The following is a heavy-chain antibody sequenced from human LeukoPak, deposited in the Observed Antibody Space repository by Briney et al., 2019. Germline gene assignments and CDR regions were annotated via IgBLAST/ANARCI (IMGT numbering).Heavy chain of an antibody. CDR1: GFTFTNYA. CDR3: AKGYADYGMTVFDY. CDR2: ISSRGGTT. Sequence: GGSLRLSCAASGFTFTNYALSWVRQAPGKGLQWVPVISSRGGTTYYADSVKGRFAISRDKSKNTLYLQMNSLGAEDTAVYYCAKGYADYGMTVFDYWGQGTLVTVSS. J-gene: IGHJ4*02. D-gene: IGHD4-17*01. V-gene: IGHV3-23*01.